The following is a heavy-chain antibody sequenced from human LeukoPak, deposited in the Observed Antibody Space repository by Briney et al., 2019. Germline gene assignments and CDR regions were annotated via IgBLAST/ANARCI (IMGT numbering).Heavy chain of an antibody. CDR2: ICGSVSGSGDCT. D-gene: IGHD3-3*01. V-gene: IGHV3-23*01. CDR1: GFSFGSYA. CDR3: AKDRNPHDFGVVIISYGMDV. Sequence: GGSLRLSCAASGFSFGSYAMSWVRQAAGKGLEWVSEICGSVSGSGDCTHYADSVKGRFTISRDNSKNTLYLQMNSLRAEDTAVYYCAKDRNPHDFGVVIISYGMDVWGQGTTVTVSS. J-gene: IGHJ6*02.